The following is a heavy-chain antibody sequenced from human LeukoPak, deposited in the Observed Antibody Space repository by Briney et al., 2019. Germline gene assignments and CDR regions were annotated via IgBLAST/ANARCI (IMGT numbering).Heavy chain of an antibody. CDR2: INWNGDET. J-gene: IGHJ6*03. CDR1: GFGLDGYT. Sequence: GGSLRLSCAASGFGLDGYTMHWVRHFPGKGLEWVSLINWNGDETYYSDSVKGRFTISRDNSKNSLYLQMNSLRAEDTAVYYCARVYGSGSSGGWAPRSKNYMDVWGKGTTVTISS. V-gene: IGHV3-43*01. CDR3: ARVYGSGSSGGWAPRSKNYMDV. D-gene: IGHD3-10*01.